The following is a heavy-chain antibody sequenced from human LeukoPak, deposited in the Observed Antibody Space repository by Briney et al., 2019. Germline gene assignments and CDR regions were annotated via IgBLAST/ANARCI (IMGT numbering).Heavy chain of an antibody. J-gene: IGHJ4*02. CDR3: ARAGGVYDFWSGYHKEGYFDY. V-gene: IGHV1-2*02. Sequence: GASVKVSCKASGYTFTGYYMHWLRQAPGQGLEGMGWSNPNSGGTNYAQKFQGRVTMTRDTSISTAYMELSRLRSDDTAVYYCARAGGVYDFWSGYHKEGYFDYWGQGTLVTVSS. CDR1: GYTFTGYY. D-gene: IGHD3-3*01. CDR2: SNPNSGGT.